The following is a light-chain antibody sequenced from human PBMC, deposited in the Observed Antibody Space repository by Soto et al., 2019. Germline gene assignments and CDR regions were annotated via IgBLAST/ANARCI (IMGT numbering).Light chain of an antibody. CDR1: QSVSSSY. J-gene: IGKJ1*01. V-gene: IGKV3-20*01. CDR3: EQYGSSPRA. CDR2: GAS. Sequence: EIVLTQSPGTLSLSPGARATLSCRASQSVSSSYLAGYQQKPGQAPRLLIYGASSRATGIPDRFSGSGSGTDFTVTISSLEPEDFAVYYCEQYGSSPRAFGQGTKVEIK.